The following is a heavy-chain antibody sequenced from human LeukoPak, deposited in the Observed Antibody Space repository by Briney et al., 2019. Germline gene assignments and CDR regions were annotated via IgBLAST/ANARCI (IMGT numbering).Heavy chain of an antibody. D-gene: IGHD2-2*01. J-gene: IGHJ5*02. Sequence: ASVKVSYKASGYTFTSYGISWVRQAPGQGLEWMGWISAYNGNTNYAQKLQGRVTMTTDTSTSTAYMELRSLRSDDTAVYYCARDPGDIVVVPAAIGIWFDPWGQGTLVTVSS. CDR3: ARDPGDIVVVPAAIGIWFDP. V-gene: IGHV1-18*04. CDR1: GYTFTSYG. CDR2: ISAYNGNT.